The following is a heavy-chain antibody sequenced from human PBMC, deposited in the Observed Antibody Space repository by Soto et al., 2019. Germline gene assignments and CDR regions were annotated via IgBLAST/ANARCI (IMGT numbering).Heavy chain of an antibody. CDR3: CAVADATHAFDI. CDR2: IYPGDSDT. V-gene: IGHV5-51*01. D-gene: IGHD6-19*01. CDR1: GYSFTSYW. J-gene: IGHJ3*02. Sequence: GESLKNSCKGSGYSFTSYWIGWVRQMPGKGLEWMGIIYPGDSDTRYRPSFQGQVTISADKSISTAYLQWSSLKASDTAMYYCCAVADATHAFDICGPATMVTVS.